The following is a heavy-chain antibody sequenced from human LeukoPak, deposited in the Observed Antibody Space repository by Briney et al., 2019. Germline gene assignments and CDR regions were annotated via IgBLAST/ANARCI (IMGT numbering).Heavy chain of an antibody. J-gene: IGHJ3*02. CDR2: IYPGDSDT. CDR1: GYRLTNNW. D-gene: IGHD3-9*01. V-gene: IGHV5-51*01. CDR3: ARETADRLILTGYYNEGDAFDI. Sequence: GESLKISCKISGYRLTNNWIGWVRQKPGKGLEWMGIIYPGDSDTKYSPSFQGQVTISADKSISTAYLQWSSLKASDTAMYYCARETADRLILTGYYNEGDAFDIWGQGTMVTVSS.